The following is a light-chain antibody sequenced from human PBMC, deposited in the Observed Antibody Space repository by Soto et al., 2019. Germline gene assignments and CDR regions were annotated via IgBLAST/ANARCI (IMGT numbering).Light chain of an antibody. V-gene: IGKV1-39*01. Sequence: DIHMTPSPSSLSASLGDRVTITCRASQSISTNLNWYHQKPGKAPDLLIYAASSLQSGVPLRFSGSGSGTDFTLTISSLQPEDFAIYYCQQSFSIPNTFGHVTRLAIK. J-gene: IGKJ5*01. CDR2: AAS. CDR1: QSISTN. CDR3: QQSFSIPNT.